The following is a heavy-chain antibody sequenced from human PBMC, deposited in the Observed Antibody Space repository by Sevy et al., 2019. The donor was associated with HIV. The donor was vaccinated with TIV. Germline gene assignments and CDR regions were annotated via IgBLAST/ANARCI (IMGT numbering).Heavy chain of an antibody. Sequence: GESLKISCAGSRFTVNSIYMIWVRQAPGKGLECVSVIFASGSTYYGDSVRGRFTISSDTSKNTLYLQMNSLRAEDTAIYYGAGGGPSGNTIDSWGQGALVTVSS. CDR1: RFTVNSIY. V-gene: IGHV3-53*01. J-gene: IGHJ4*02. CDR2: IFASGST. CDR3: AGGGPSGNTIDS. D-gene: IGHD6-13*01.